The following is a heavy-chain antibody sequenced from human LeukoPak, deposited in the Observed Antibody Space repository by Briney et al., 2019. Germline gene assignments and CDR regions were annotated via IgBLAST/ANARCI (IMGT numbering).Heavy chain of an antibody. CDR1: GASISSTTHY. D-gene: IGHD2-2*03. Sequence: PSETLSLTCTVSGASISSTTHYWAWIRQSPGKGLEWIASIYHSGSSYYNPSLKSRVTISLDTSKRRFSLNLSSVTASDTANYYCARAPGYCSGTSCYFRFDPWGQGTLVTVSS. CDR2: IYHSGSS. J-gene: IGHJ5*02. CDR3: ARAPGYCSGTSCYFRFDP. V-gene: IGHV4-39*07.